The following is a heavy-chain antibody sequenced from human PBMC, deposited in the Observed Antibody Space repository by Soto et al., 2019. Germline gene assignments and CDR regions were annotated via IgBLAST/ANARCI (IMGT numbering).Heavy chain of an antibody. V-gene: IGHV3-74*01. Sequence: GSLRLSCAASGFTFSSYWMHWVRQAPGKGLVWVSRINSDGSSTSYADSVKGRSTISRDNAKNTLYLQMNSLRAEDTAVYYCARDRRITIFGVAIKRGWDNWFDPWGQGTLVTVSS. J-gene: IGHJ5*02. CDR1: GFTFSSYW. CDR2: INSDGSST. CDR3: ARDRRITIFGVAIKRGWDNWFDP. D-gene: IGHD3-3*01.